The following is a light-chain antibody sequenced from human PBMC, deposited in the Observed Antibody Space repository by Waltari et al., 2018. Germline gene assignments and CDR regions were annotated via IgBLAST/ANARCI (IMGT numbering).Light chain of an antibody. CDR1: QNINDW. J-gene: IGKJ2*01. CDR2: KAS. V-gene: IGKV1-5*03. CDR3: QQYNSYSYT. Sequence: DIQMTQSPSTLSASVGDRFTITCRASQNINDWLAWYQQKPGQAPKVLIYKASTLESGVPSRFSGSGSGTEFTLTISSLQPDDFATYYCQQYNSYSYTFGQGTKLEIK.